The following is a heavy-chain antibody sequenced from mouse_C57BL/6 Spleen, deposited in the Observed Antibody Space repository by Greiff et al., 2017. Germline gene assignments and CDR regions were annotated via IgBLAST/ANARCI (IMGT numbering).Heavy chain of an antibody. V-gene: IGHV1-50*01. Sequence: QVQLQQPGAELVKPGASVKLSCKASGYTFTSYWMQWVKQRPGQGLEWIGEIDPSDSYTTYNQKFKGKATLTVDTSSSTAYMQLSSLTSEDSAVYYCARRGYYGSSYAMDYWGQGTSVTVSS. CDR3: ARRGYYGSSYAMDY. CDR2: IDPSDSYT. CDR1: GYTFTSYW. D-gene: IGHD1-1*01. J-gene: IGHJ4*01.